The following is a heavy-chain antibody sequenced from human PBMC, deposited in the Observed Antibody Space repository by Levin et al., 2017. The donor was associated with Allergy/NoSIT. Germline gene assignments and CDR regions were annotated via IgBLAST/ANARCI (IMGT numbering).Heavy chain of an antibody. Sequence: GESLKISCAASGFTFSSYAMSWVRQAPGKGLEWVSAISGSGGSTYYADSVKGRFTISRDNSKNTLYLQMNSLRAEDTAVYYCAKSGVAGIGGFDYWGQGTLVTVSS. CDR3: AKSGVAGIGGFDY. CDR1: GFTFSSYA. V-gene: IGHV3-23*01. CDR2: ISGSGGST. J-gene: IGHJ4*02. D-gene: IGHD6-19*01.